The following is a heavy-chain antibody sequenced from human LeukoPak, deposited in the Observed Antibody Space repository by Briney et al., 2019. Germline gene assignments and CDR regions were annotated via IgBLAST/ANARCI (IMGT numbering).Heavy chain of an antibody. CDR3: ARDPTGDDGMDV. CDR2: ISGSGGST. CDR1: GFTFSSYA. J-gene: IGHJ6*02. D-gene: IGHD7-27*01. Sequence: GGSLRLSCATSGFTFSSYAMSWVRQAPGKGLEWVSAISGSGGSTYYADSVKGRFTISRDNSKNTLYLQMNSLRAEDTAVYYCARDPTGDDGMDVWGQGTTVTVSS. V-gene: IGHV3-23*01.